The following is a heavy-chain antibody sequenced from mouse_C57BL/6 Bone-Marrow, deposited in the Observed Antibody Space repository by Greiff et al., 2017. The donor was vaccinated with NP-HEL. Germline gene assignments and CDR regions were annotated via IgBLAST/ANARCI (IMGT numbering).Heavy chain of an antibody. CDR3: ARRGFPYYYAMDY. J-gene: IGHJ4*01. CDR2: IYPSDSET. CDR1: GYTFTSYW. V-gene: IGHV1-61*01. D-gene: IGHD3-1*01. Sequence: VQLQQPGAELVRPGSSVKLSCKASGYTFTSYWMDWVKQRPGQGLEWIGNIYPSDSETHYNQKFKDKATLTVDKSSSTAYMQLSSLTSEDSAVYYCARRGFPYYYAMDYWGQGTSVTVSS.